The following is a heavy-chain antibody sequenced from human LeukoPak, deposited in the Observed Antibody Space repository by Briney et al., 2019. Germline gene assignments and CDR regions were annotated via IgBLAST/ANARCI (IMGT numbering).Heavy chain of an antibody. CDR3: ARIYYYDSSRYYPRGDY. J-gene: IGHJ4*02. D-gene: IGHD3-22*01. V-gene: IGHV1-18*01. CDR2: ISAYNGNT. CDR1: GYTFTSYG. Sequence: ASVKVSCKASGYTFTSYGISWVRQAPGQGLEWMGWISAYNGNTNYAQKLQGRVTMTTDTSTSTAYMELRSLRSDDTAVYYCARIYYYDSSRYYPRGDYWGQGTLVTVSS.